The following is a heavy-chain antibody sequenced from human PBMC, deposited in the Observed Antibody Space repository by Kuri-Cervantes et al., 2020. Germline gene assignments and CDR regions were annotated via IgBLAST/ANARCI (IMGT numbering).Heavy chain of an antibody. J-gene: IGHJ6*03. V-gene: IGHV4-4*07. CDR3: ASDSSSGWGGVYYYMDV. D-gene: IGHD6-19*01. CDR2: IYISGST. Sequence: ESLKISCTVPGGSISSYYWSWIRQPAGKGLEWIGRIYISGSTNSNPSLKSRVTMSLDKSKNQFSLKLSSVTAADTAVYYCASDSSSGWGGVYYYMDVWGTGTTVTVSS. CDR1: GGSISSYY.